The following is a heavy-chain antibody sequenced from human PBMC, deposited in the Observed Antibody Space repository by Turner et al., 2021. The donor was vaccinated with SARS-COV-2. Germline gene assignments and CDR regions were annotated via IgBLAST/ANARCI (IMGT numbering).Heavy chain of an antibody. CDR2: IIPIFGTA. V-gene: IGHV1-69*06. D-gene: IGHD3-10*01. CDR1: AGTFSSYA. Sequence: QVQLVQSGAEVKKPGSSVKVSCKAPAGTFSSYAISWVRQAPGQGLEWMGGIIPIFGTANFAQKVQGRVTITADKSTSTAYMELGSLRSEDTAVYYCARGATLVRGVIENLYYYYYGMDVWGQVTTVTVSS. CDR3: ARGATLVRGVIENLYYYYYGMDV. J-gene: IGHJ6*02.